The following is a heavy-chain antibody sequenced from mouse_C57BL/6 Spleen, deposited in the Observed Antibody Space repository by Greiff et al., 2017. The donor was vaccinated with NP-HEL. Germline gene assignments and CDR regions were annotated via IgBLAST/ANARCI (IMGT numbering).Heavy chain of an antibody. CDR1: GYTFTSYW. J-gene: IGHJ4*01. D-gene: IGHD4-1*01. Sequence: QVQLKESGAELVKPGASVKLSCKASGYTFTSYWMHWVKQRPGQGLEWIGMIHPNSGSTNYNEKFKSKATLTVDKSSSTAYMQLSSLTSEDSAVYYCARKTGIYYAMDYWGQGTSVTVSS. V-gene: IGHV1-64*01. CDR2: IHPNSGST. CDR3: ARKTGIYYAMDY.